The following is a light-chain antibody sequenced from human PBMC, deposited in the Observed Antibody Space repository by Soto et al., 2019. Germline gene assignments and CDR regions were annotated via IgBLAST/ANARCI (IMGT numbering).Light chain of an antibody. CDR1: SSNVGSYY. V-gene: IGLV1-47*01. CDR3: AAWDDRLSGPGVV. Sequence: QSVLTQPPSASGTPGQRVTISCSGSSSNVGSYYVYWYQQLPGTAPKLLIYRNNQRPSGVPDRFSGSKSGPSASLAISGLRSDDEADYYCAAWDDRLSGPGVVFGGGTKVTVL. CDR2: RNN. J-gene: IGLJ2*01.